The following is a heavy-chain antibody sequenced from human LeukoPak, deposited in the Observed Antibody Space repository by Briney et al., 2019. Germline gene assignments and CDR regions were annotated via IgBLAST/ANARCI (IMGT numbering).Heavy chain of an antibody. CDR3: ARHVYGKGDFDY. D-gene: IGHD4-17*01. Sequence: SETLSLTCTVSGGSISSGGYYWSWIRQHPGKGLEWIGYIYYSGSTYYNPSLKSRVTISVDTSKNQFSLKLSSVTAADTAVYYCARHVYGKGDFDYWGQGTLVTVSS. CDR1: GGSISSGGYY. CDR2: IYYSGST. J-gene: IGHJ4*02. V-gene: IGHV4-31*03.